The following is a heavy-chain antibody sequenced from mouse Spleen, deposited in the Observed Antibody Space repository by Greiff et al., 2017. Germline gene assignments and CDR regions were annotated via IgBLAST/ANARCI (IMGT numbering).Heavy chain of an antibody. D-gene: IGHD2-3*01. CDR3: ASDGYYARLGFAY. CDR1: GFSLTSYG. V-gene: IGHV2-2*01. CDR2: IWSGGST. Sequence: VHLVESGPGLVQPSQSLSITCTVSGFSLTSYGVHWVRQSPGKGLEWLGVIWSGGSTDYNAAFISRLSISKDNSKSQVFFKMNSLQADDTAIYYCASDGYYARLGFAYWGQGTLVTVSA. J-gene: IGHJ3*01.